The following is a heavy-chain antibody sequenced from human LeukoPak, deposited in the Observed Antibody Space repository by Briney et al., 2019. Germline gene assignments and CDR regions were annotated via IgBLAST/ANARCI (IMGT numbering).Heavy chain of an antibody. V-gene: IGHV4-34*01. CDR3: ARGLAYYHDSSGSKRGNWFDP. D-gene: IGHD3-22*01. J-gene: IGHJ5*02. Sequence: SETLSLTCAVYGGSFSGYYWSWIRQPPGKGLEWIGEINHSGSTNYNPSLKSRVTISVDTSKNQFSLKLSSVTAADTAVYYCARGLAYYHDSSGSKRGNWFDPWGQGTLVTVSS. CDR2: INHSGST. CDR1: GGSFSGYY.